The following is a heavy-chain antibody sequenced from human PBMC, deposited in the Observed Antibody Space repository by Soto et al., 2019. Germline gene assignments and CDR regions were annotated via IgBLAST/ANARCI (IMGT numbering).Heavy chain of an antibody. Sequence: AVKVSCKASGGTFSSYAISWVRQAPGQGLEWMGGIIPIFGTANYAQKFQGRVTITADESTSTAYMELSSLRSEDTAVYYCAREDSERGDYYDSTTPWPHDYYYGMDGWGQGTTVTVSS. CDR1: GGTFSSYA. D-gene: IGHD3-22*01. CDR2: IIPIFGTA. CDR3: AREDSERGDYYDSTTPWPHDYYYGMDG. J-gene: IGHJ6*02. V-gene: IGHV1-69*13.